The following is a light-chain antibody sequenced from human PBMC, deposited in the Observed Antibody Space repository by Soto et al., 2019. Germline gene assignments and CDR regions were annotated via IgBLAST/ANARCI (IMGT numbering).Light chain of an antibody. CDR1: QSISSR. Sequence: DIPMTQSPSTLSASVGDRVTITCRASQSISSRLAWYQQKPGKAPKILIYDASSLESGVPARFSGSGSGTEFTLAISSLQPDDFATYYCQQYNSYSKTFGQGTKVESK. J-gene: IGKJ1*01. CDR2: DAS. CDR3: QQYNSYSKT. V-gene: IGKV1-5*01.